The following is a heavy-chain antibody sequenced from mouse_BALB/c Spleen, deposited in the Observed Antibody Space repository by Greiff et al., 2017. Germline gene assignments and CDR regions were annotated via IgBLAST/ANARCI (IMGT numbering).Heavy chain of an antibody. CDR1: GYTFTSYW. Sequence: QVQLQQPGAELVKPGASVKLSCKASGYTFTSYWMHWVKQRPGQGLEWIGEINPSNGRTNYNEKFKGKATLTADTSSSTAYMQLSSLTSEDSAVYFCARWDYGSSYAMDYWGQGTSVTVSS. CDR2: INPSNGRT. CDR3: ARWDYGSSYAMDY. J-gene: IGHJ4*01. V-gene: IGHV1S81*02. D-gene: IGHD1-1*01.